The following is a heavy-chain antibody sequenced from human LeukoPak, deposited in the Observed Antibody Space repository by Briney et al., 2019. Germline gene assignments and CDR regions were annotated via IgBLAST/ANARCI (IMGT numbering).Heavy chain of an antibody. CDR1: GFTFSSYA. J-gene: IGHJ3*02. CDR2: ISGSGGST. Sequence: GGSLRLSCAASGFTFSSYAMSWVRQAPGKGLEWVSAISGSGGSTYYAGSVKGRFTISRDNAKNSLYLQMNSLRAEDTALYYCARDTAMVTAFDIWGQGTMVTVSS. V-gene: IGHV3-23*01. CDR3: ARDTAMVTAFDI. D-gene: IGHD5-18*01.